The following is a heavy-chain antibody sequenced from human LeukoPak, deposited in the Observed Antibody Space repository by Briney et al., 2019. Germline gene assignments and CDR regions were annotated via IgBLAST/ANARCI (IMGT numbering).Heavy chain of an antibody. J-gene: IGHJ5*02. CDR2: ISTSGGT. D-gene: IGHD2-15*01. CDR1: GGSIGSYY. V-gene: IGHV4-4*07. CDR3: ARDLIVFPYNWFDP. Sequence: PSETLSLTCTVSGGSIGSYYWSWIRQPAGKGLEWIGRISTSGGTNYNPSLKSRVTVSVDTSKNQFSLKLSSVTAADTAVYYCARDLIVFPYNWFDPWGQGTLVTVSS.